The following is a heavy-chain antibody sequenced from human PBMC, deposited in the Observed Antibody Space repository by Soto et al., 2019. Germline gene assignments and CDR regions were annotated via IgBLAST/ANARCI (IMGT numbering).Heavy chain of an antibody. V-gene: IGHV4-39*01. CDR3: ARHVRYSGSYLGAFDI. CDR1: GGSISSSSYY. D-gene: IGHD1-26*01. J-gene: IGHJ3*02. CDR2: IYYSGST. Sequence: QLQLQESGPGLVKPSETLSLTCTVSGGSISSSSYYWGWIRQPPGKGLEWIGSIYYSGSTYYNPSLKSRVTISVDTSKNQFSLKLSSVTAADTAVYYCARHVRYSGSYLGAFDIWGQGTMVTVSS.